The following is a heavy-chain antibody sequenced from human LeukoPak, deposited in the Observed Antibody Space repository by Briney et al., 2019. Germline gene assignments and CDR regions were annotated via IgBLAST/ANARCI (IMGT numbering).Heavy chain of an antibody. V-gene: IGHV4-59*01. Sequence: PSETLSLTCIVSGASFSTYYWGWIRQSPGKGLEWIGYISYSGSTNYNPSLKSRATISVDTSKNQFSLKLSSVTAAGTAVYYCARVSSGCTADFNYWGQGTLVTVSS. D-gene: IGHD6-19*01. J-gene: IGHJ4*02. CDR1: GASFSTYY. CDR3: ARVSSGCTADFNY. CDR2: ISYSGST.